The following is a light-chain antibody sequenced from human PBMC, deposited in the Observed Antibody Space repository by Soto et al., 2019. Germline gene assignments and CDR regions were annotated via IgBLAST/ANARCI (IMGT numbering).Light chain of an antibody. Sequence: EIVLTQSPGTLSLSPGERATLSCRASQSVRNSLLAWYQQKPGQPPRLLMYDASTRATGISARFSGSGSGTEFTLTISSLQSEDFAVYYCQQYNNWPRTFGQGTKVDIK. J-gene: IGKJ1*01. CDR2: DAS. V-gene: IGKV3-15*01. CDR1: QSVRNSL. CDR3: QQYNNWPRT.